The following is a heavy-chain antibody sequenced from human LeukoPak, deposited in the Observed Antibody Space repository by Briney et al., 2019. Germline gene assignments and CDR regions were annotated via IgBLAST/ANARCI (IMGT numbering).Heavy chain of an antibody. D-gene: IGHD6-19*01. J-gene: IGHJ4*02. CDR1: GFTFSSYA. V-gene: IGHV3-23*01. CDR2: ISGSGGST. Sequence: HHGGSLRLSCAASGFTFSSYAMSWVRQAPGKGLEWVSAISGSGGSTYYADSVKGRFTISRDNSKNTLYLQLNSLSAEDTAVYFCAKDLGRIAVAGSFFDCWGQGTLVTVSS. CDR3: AKDLGRIAVAGSFFDC.